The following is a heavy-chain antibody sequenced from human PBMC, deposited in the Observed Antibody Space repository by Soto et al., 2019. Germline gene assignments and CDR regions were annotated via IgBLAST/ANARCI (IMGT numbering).Heavy chain of an antibody. CDR3: ATTVRLYYYYGMDV. D-gene: IGHD4-17*01. CDR2: IYYSGST. V-gene: IGHV4-31*03. Sequence: PSETLSLTCTVSDGSISSGGYYWSWIRQHPGKGLEWIGYIYYSGSTYYNPSLKSRVTISVDTSKNQFSLKLSSVTAADTAVYYCATTVRLYYYYGMDVWGQGTTVTVS. J-gene: IGHJ6*02. CDR1: DGSISSGGYY.